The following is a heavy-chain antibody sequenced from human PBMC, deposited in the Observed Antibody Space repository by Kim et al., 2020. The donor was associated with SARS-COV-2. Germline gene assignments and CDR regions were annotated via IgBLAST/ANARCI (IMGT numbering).Heavy chain of an antibody. CDR2: ISTSSGHI. J-gene: IGHJ6*02. CDR3: ARDPGKGLVGDRFAMDA. Sequence: GGSLRLSCAASGFTFKDYSINWVRQVPGKGLEWVSSISTSSGHIYYADSVKGRFTISRDNAKNSLYLQMYSLRAEDTAVYYCARDPGKGLVGDRFAMDAWGQGTTVTVSS. D-gene: IGHD2-2*01. CDR1: GFTFKDYS. V-gene: IGHV3-21*01.